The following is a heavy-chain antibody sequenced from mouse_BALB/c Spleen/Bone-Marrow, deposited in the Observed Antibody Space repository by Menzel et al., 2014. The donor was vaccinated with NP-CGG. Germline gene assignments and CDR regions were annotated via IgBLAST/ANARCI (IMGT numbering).Heavy chain of an antibody. CDR2: INPDSSTI. CDR1: GFDFSRYW. J-gene: IGHJ1*01. CDR3: ARPGYYGYQDV. Sequence: EVKLMESGGGLVQPGGSLKLSCAASGFDFSRYWMTWVRQAPGKRLEWIGEINPDSSTINYTPSLKEKFIISRDNAKNTLLLQMSKVRSEDTALYYCARPGYYGYQDVWGAGTTVTVSS. D-gene: IGHD1-2*01. V-gene: IGHV4-1*02.